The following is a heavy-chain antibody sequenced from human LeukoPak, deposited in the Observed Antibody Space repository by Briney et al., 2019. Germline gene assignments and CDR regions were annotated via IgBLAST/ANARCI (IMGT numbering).Heavy chain of an antibody. J-gene: IGHJ5*02. V-gene: IGHV4-59*01. Sequence: PSETLSLTCTVSGGSISSYYWSWIRQPPGKGLEWIGYIYYSGSTNYNPSLKSRVTISVDTSKNQFSLKLSSVTAADTAVYYCAGWGSYRFSRFDPWGQGTLVTVSS. CDR1: GGSISSYY. CDR3: AGWGSYRFSRFDP. CDR2: IYYSGST. D-gene: IGHD3-16*02.